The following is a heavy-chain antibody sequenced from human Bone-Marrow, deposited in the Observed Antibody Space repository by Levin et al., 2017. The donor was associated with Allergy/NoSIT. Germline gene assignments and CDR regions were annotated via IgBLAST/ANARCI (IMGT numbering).Heavy chain of an antibody. V-gene: IGHV3-33*06. CDR3: AKDKVSQWLFVGVFDV. D-gene: IGHD6-19*01. CDR1: GFSVSSNG. CDR2: TWFDGVHE. J-gene: IGHJ3*01. Sequence: PGGSLRLSCVASGFSVSSNGMHWVRQVPGKGLEWIGVTWFDGVHEAYSASVRGRFTISRDSSKNTLYLQMNSLGAEDAGIYYCAKDKVSQWLFVGVFDVWGQGTKVTVSS.